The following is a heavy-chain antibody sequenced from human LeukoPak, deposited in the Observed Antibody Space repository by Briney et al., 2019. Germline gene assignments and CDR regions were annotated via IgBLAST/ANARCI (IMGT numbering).Heavy chain of an antibody. CDR2: IWYDGSNK. Sequence: GGSLRPSCAASGFTFSNYGMHWVRQAPGKGLEWVAVIWYDGSNKYYADSVKGRFTISRDNSKIILYLQINSLRAEDTAVYYCARDASDTAMVGYFQHWGQGTLVTVSS. J-gene: IGHJ1*01. V-gene: IGHV3-33*01. CDR1: GFTFSNYG. D-gene: IGHD5-18*01. CDR3: ARDASDTAMVGYFQH.